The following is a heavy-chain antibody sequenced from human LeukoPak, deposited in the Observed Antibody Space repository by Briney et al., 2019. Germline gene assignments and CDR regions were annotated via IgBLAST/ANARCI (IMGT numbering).Heavy chain of an antibody. CDR2: INHSGST. V-gene: IGHV4-34*01. Sequence: SETLSLTCAVYGGAFSGYYWSWIRQPPGKGLEGIGEINHSGSTNYKPCLKRRVTISVDTSKNQSSLKLSSVTAADTAVYYCARGPPRVTMIVVVITTHFDYWGQGTLVTVSS. CDR3: ARGPPRVTMIVVVITTHFDY. J-gene: IGHJ4*02. D-gene: IGHD3-22*01. CDR1: GGAFSGYY.